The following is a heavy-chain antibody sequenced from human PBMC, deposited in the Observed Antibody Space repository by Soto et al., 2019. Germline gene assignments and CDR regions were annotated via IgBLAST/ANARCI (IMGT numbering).Heavy chain of an antibody. Sequence: PSETLSLTCTVSGGSISSGDYYWSWIRQPPGKGLEWIGYIYYSGSTYYNPSLKSRVTISVDTSKNQFSLKLSSVTAADTAVYYRASSLGYCSGGSCDPEGPFDYWGQGTLVTVSS. D-gene: IGHD2-15*01. CDR2: IYYSGST. CDR3: ASSLGYCSGGSCDPEGPFDY. CDR1: GGSISSGDYY. V-gene: IGHV4-30-4*01. J-gene: IGHJ4*02.